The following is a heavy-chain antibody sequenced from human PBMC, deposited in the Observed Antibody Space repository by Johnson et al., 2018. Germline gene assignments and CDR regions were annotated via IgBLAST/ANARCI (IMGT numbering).Heavy chain of an antibody. Sequence: VQLVQSGGGLVQPGGSLRLSCAASVFTFSSSLMHWVRQAPGKGLVWVSRISSDGTATTYADSVKGRFTISRDNANNTLYLQMNSLRAEDTAVYYCAKPKYTRGSLDCWGQGTRVTVSS. CDR1: VFTFSSSL. CDR2: ISSDGTAT. D-gene: IGHD1-1*01. CDR3: AKPKYTRGSLDC. J-gene: IGHJ4*02. V-gene: IGHV3-74*02.